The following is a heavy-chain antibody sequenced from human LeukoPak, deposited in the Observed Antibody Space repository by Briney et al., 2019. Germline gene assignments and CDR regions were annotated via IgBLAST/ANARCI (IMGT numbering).Heavy chain of an antibody. CDR2: ISAYNGNT. J-gene: IGHJ5*02. CDR1: VYTFTSYG. D-gene: IGHD6-13*01. V-gene: IGHV1-18*01. Sequence: ASVTVSCKASVYTFTSYGISWVRQAPGQGLEWMGWISAYNGNTNYAQKLQGRVTMTTDTSTSTAYMELRSLRSDDTAVYYCARGRSSWYGPDNWFDPWGQGTLVTVSS. CDR3: ARGRSSWYGPDNWFDP.